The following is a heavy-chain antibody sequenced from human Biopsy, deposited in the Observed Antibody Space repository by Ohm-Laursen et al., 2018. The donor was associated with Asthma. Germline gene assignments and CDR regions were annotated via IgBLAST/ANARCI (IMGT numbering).Heavy chain of an antibody. V-gene: IGHV3-30*03. J-gene: IGHJ3*02. Sequence: SLRLSFSAPGFVFSQCGMHWVRPGPGMGLGWVALVPSHVHNKHYEDSVKGRFTISRDNSRKRLYLQINRLTVEDSAVYFCARQSGQDYGDSSGFDIWGQGTKVAVSS. D-gene: IGHD3-22*01. CDR3: ARQSGQDYGDSSGFDI. CDR1: GFVFSQCG. CDR2: VPSHVHNK.